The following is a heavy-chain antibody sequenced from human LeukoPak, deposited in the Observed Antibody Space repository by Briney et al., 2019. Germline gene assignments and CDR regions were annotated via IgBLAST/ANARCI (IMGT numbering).Heavy chain of an antibody. CDR3: ARGYSSSWNYFDY. CDR2: VFDSGGT. V-gene: IGHV4-59*01. Sequence: SETLSLTCTVSGGSISSYYWSWIRQPPGKGLEWIGYVFDSGGTNYNPSLKSRVTISVDTSKKQFSLKLSSVTAADTAVYYCARGYSSSWNYFDYWVREPWSPSPQ. D-gene: IGHD6-13*01. CDR1: GGSISSYY. J-gene: IGHJ4*02.